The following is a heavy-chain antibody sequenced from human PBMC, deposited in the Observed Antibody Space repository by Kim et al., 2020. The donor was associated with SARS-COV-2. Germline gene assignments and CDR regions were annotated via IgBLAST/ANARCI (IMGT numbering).Heavy chain of an antibody. D-gene: IGHD2-2*01. CDR1: GYTFTSYA. CDR3: ARDLLVVVPAVNMNLYYYYGMDV. V-gene: IGHV1-3*01. J-gene: IGHJ6*02. CDR2: INAGNGNT. Sequence: ASVKVSCKASGYTFTSYAMHWVRQAPGQRLEWMGWINAGNGNTKYSQKFQGRVTITRDTSASTAYMELSSLRSEDTAVYYCARDLLVVVPAVNMNLYYYYGMDVWGQGTTVTVSS.